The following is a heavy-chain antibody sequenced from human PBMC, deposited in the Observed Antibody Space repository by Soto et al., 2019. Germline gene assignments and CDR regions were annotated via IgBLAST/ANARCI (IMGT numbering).Heavy chain of an antibody. Sequence: SVKVSCKASGGTFSSYAISWVRQAPGQGLEWMGGIIPIFGTANYAQKFQGRVTITADESTSTAYMELSSLRSEDTAVYYCAKLIGPREDIVLVPAATSWFDPWGQGTLVTVSS. CDR1: GGTFSSYA. J-gene: IGHJ5*02. D-gene: IGHD2-2*01. V-gene: IGHV1-69*13. CDR2: IIPIFGTA. CDR3: AKLIGPREDIVLVPAATSWFDP.